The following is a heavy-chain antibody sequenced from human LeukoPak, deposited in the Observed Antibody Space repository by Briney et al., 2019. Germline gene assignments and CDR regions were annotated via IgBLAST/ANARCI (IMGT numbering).Heavy chain of an antibody. CDR3: AADRAGSYLRFVY. CDR2: IVVGSGNT. D-gene: IGHD3-10*01. V-gene: IGHV1-58*01. Sequence: SVKVSCKASGFTFTSSVVQWVRQARGQRLEWIGWIVVGSGNTNYAQKFQERVTITRDMSTSTAYMELSSLRFEDTAVYYCAADRAGSYLRFVYWGQGTPVTVSP. J-gene: IGHJ4*02. CDR1: GFTFTSSV.